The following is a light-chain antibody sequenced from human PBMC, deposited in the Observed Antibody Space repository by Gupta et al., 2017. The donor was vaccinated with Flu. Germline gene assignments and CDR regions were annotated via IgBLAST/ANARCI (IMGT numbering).Light chain of an antibody. CDR1: SSNIGTVYD. Sequence: QSVLTQPPSVSGAPGQRITISCTGSSSNIGTVYDVHWYQQRPGTAPKLFIYGNNNRPSGVPDRFSGSKSGTSASLAITGLQAEDEADYYCQSYDSSLIGYVVGTGTKVTVL. CDR2: GNN. J-gene: IGLJ1*01. V-gene: IGLV1-40*01. CDR3: QSYDSSLIGYV.